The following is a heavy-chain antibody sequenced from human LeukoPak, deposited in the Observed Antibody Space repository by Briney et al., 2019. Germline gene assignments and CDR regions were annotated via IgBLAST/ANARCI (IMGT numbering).Heavy chain of an antibody. J-gene: IGHJ4*02. CDR2: IYHSGST. CDR3: ASRPRYCSSTSCYAGGYWGFDY. CDR1: GYSISSGYY. D-gene: IGHD2-2*01. V-gene: IGHV4-38-2*02. Sequence: SETLSLTCTVSGYSISSGYYWGWIRQPPGKGLEWIGSIYHSGSTYYNPSLKSRVTISVDTPKNQFSLKLSSVTAADTAVYYCASRPRYCSSTSCYAGGYWGFDYWGQGTLVTVSS.